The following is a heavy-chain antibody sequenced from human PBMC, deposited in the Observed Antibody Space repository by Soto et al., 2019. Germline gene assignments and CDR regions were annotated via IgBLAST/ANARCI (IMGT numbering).Heavy chain of an antibody. CDR3: ARRDNSGWYSLDY. CDR1: GFIFSNYP. CDR2: VSPSGSNT. Sequence: GGSLRLSCAVSGFIFSNYPMSWVRQAPGKGLEWVSSVSPSGSNTYYADSVKGRFTMSRDNSENRLHLQVNSLRAEDTAVYFCARRDNSGWYSLDYWGQGTLVTVSS. D-gene: IGHD6-19*01. V-gene: IGHV3-23*01. J-gene: IGHJ4*02.